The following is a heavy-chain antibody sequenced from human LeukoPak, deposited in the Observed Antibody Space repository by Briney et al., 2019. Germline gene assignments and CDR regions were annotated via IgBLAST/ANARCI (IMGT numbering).Heavy chain of an antibody. V-gene: IGHV4-59*01. CDR2: IYYGGST. J-gene: IGHJ6*03. CDR1: GGSISSYY. D-gene: IGHD1-20*01. Sequence: SETLSFTCTVSGGSISSYYWSWIRQPPGKGLEWIGYIYYGGSTNYNPSLKSRVTISVDTSKNQFSLKLSSVTAADTAVYYCARVKYNWNHAYYYYYMDVWGKGTTVTVSS. CDR3: ARVKYNWNHAYYYYYMDV.